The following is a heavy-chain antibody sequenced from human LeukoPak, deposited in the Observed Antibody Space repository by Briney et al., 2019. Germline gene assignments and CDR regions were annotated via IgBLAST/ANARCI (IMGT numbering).Heavy chain of an antibody. CDR1: GFTFSSYA. D-gene: IGHD2-2*01. CDR3: AAYCSSTSCPRGIDY. Sequence: GGSLRLSCAASGFTFSSYAMSWVRQAPGKGLEWVSAISVSGGSTYYADSVKGRFTISRDNSKNTLYLQMNSLRAEDTAVYYCAAYCSSTSCPRGIDYWGQGTLVTVSS. CDR2: ISVSGGST. V-gene: IGHV3-23*01. J-gene: IGHJ4*02.